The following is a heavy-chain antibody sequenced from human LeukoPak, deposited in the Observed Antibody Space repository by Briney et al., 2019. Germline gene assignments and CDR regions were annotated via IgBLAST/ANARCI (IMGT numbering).Heavy chain of an antibody. Sequence: SETLSLTCTVSGGSISSYYWSWIRQPPGKGLEWIAYISDIGSINYNPSLKSRATISVDTSKNQFSLKLSSVTAADTAVYYCARGDYVNAFDIWGQGTMVTVSS. CDR2: ISDIGSI. CDR1: GGSISSYY. CDR3: ARGDYVNAFDI. J-gene: IGHJ3*02. V-gene: IGHV4-59*12. D-gene: IGHD4-17*01.